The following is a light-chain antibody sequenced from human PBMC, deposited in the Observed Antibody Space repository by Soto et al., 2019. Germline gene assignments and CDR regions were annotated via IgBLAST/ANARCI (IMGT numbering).Light chain of an antibody. V-gene: IGLV2-14*01. CDR3: SSYRSSTPLV. J-gene: IGLJ2*01. CDR1: SSDVGGYNY. Sequence: QSALTQPASVSGSPGQSITISCTGSSSDVGGYNYVSWYQQHPGKAPKLMIYDVSSRPSGVSNRFSGSKSGNTASLTISGLQPEDEADYYCSSYRSSTPLVFGGGTTLTVL. CDR2: DVS.